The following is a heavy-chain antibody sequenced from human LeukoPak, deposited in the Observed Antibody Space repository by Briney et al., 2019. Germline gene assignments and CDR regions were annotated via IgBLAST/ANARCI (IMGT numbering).Heavy chain of an antibody. D-gene: IGHD3-3*01. J-gene: IGHJ4*02. Sequence: SETLSLTCAVYGGSFSGYYWSWIRQPPGKGLEWIGEINHSGSTNHNPSLKSRVTISVDTSKNQFSLKLSSVTAADTAVYYCARGLRVTIFDYWGQGTLVTVSS. CDR2: INHSGST. CDR1: GGSFSGYY. CDR3: ARGLRVTIFDY. V-gene: IGHV4-34*01.